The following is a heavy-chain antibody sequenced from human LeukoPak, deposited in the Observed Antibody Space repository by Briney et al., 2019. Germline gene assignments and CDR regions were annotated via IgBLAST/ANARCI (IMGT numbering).Heavy chain of an antibody. V-gene: IGHV1-2*02. CDR3: ARDAGIAVAGTIKDY. CDR1: GYTFTGYY. CDR2: INPNSGGT. Sequence: ASVKVSCKASGYTFTGYYMHWVRQAPGQGLEWMGWINPNSGGTNYAQKFQGRVTMTRDTSISTAYMELSRLRSDDTAVYYCARDAGIAVAGTIKDYWGQGTLVTVSS. D-gene: IGHD6-19*01. J-gene: IGHJ4*02.